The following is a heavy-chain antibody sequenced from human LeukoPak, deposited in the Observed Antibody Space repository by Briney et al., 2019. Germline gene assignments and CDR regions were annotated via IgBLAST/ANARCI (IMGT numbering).Heavy chain of an antibody. CDR1: GGTFSSYA. CDR3: ARGRSRDGYVHDY. CDR2: IIPIFGTA. D-gene: IGHD5-24*01. V-gene: IGHV1-69*05. Sequence: SVKVSCKASGGTFSSYAISWVRQAPGQGLEWMGRIIPIFGTANYAQKFQGRVTITTDESTSTAYMELSSLRSEDTAVYYCARGRSRDGYVHDYWGQGTLVTVSS. J-gene: IGHJ4*02.